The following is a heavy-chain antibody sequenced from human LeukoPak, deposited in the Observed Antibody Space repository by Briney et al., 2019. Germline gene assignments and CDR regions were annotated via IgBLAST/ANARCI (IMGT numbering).Heavy chain of an antibody. CDR1: GFTFDDYA. CDR3: AKDKEAGTAGYYYGMDV. Sequence: QPGRSLRLSCAASGFTFDDYAMHWVRQAPGKGLEWVSGISWNSGSIGYADSVKGRFTISRVNAKNSLYLQMNSLRAEDTALYYCAKDKEAGTAGYYYGMDVWGQGTTVTVSS. V-gene: IGHV3-9*01. D-gene: IGHD1-7*01. CDR2: ISWNSGSI. J-gene: IGHJ6*02.